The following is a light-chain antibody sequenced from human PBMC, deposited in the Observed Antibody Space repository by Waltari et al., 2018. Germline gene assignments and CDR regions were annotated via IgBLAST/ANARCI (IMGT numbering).Light chain of an antibody. Sequence: QSALTQPASVSGSPGQSLPIFCTGTTNDVGGSHFVSWYQHHPGKAPKLIIYEVTKRPSGVSTRFSGSKSGNTASLTISGLQAEDEADYYCHSYTGSRTYVFGTGTKVTVL. CDR3: HSYTGSRTYV. CDR1: TNDVGGSHF. V-gene: IGLV2-14*01. J-gene: IGLJ1*01. CDR2: EVT.